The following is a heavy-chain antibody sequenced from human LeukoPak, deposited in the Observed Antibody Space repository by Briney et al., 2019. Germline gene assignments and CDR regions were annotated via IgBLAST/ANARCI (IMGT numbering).Heavy chain of an antibody. CDR2: IYYSGST. CDR3: ARHDVTIFGVVSATHFDY. D-gene: IGHD3-3*01. CDR1: GGSISSSSYY. Sequence: SETLSLTCTVSGGSISSSSYYWGWIRQPPGKGLEWIGSIYYSGSTHHNPSLKSRVTISVDTSKNQFSLKLSSVTAAGTAVYYCARHDVTIFGVVSATHFDYWGQGTLVTVSS. V-gene: IGHV4-39*01. J-gene: IGHJ4*02.